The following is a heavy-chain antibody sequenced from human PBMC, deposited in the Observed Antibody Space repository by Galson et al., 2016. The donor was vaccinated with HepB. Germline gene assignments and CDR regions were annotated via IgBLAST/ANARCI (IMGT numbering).Heavy chain of an antibody. J-gene: IGHJ4*02. CDR2: IDEDGSET. CDR1: GFIFSYDW. V-gene: IGHV3-74*01. Sequence: SLRLSCAASGFIFSYDWMHWVRQTEGRGLTYIAHIDEDGSETSYADSVKGRFTISRDNAMGTVYLQMDGLRADDTGVYFCAKGGPEGTGTLDSWGQGTQVTVSS. CDR3: AKGGPEGTGTLDS. D-gene: IGHD1-1*01.